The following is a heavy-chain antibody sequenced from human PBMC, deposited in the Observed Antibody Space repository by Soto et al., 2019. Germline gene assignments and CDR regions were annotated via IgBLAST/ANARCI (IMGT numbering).Heavy chain of an antibody. Sequence: QVQLVESGGGVVRPGGSLRLSCTTSGFSFPSYAMHWVRQAPGKGLAWVAVISYDGSNKYYADSVKDRFTISRDNSKNTLYLRMTSLRADDTAVYYCARAYGFSATRGYFDFWGQGTLVTVSS. CDR2: ISYDGSNK. CDR3: ARAYGFSATRGYFDF. J-gene: IGHJ4*02. CDR1: GFSFPSYA. V-gene: IGHV3-30-3*01. D-gene: IGHD3-3*01.